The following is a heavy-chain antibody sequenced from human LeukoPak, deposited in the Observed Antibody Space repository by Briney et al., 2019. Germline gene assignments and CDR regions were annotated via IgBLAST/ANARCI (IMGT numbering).Heavy chain of an antibody. CDR3: AREKGAVDYYYGMDV. CDR1: GYTFTNFG. CDR2: ISAYNSNT. V-gene: IGHV1-18*01. J-gene: IGHJ6*02. D-gene: IGHD6-19*01. Sequence: ASVKVSCKTSGYTFTNFGITWVRQAPGQGLEWMGWISAYNSNTNYAQRVQGRVTMTTDTSTSTAFMELRSLKSDDTAVYYCAREKGAVDYYYGMDVWGQGTTVTVSS.